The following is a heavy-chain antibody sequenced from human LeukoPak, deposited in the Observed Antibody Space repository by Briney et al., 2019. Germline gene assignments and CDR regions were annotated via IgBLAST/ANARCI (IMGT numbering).Heavy chain of an antibody. CDR1: GGSFSGYY. CDR3: ARGGGYSYGYFSSPFDY. Sequence: SETLSLTCAVYGGSFSGYYWSWIRQPPGKGLEWIGEINHSGSTNYNPSLKSRGTISVDTSKNQFSLKLSSVTAADTAVYYCARGGGYSYGYFSSPFDYWGQGTLVTVSS. J-gene: IGHJ4*02. D-gene: IGHD5-18*01. V-gene: IGHV4-34*01. CDR2: INHSGST.